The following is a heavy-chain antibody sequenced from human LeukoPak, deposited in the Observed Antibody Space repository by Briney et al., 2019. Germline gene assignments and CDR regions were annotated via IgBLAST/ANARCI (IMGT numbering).Heavy chain of an antibody. Sequence: PGGSLRLSCAASGFTFSSYWMHWVRQAPGKGLVWVARINNDGSTTMYADSVKGRFTISRDNAKNTLYLQMNNQRPEDTAVYYCARSTSGCLDYWGQGALVTLSS. CDR2: INNDGSTT. CDR3: ARSTSGCLDY. J-gene: IGHJ4*02. V-gene: IGHV3-74*03. CDR1: GFTFSSYW. D-gene: IGHD7-27*01.